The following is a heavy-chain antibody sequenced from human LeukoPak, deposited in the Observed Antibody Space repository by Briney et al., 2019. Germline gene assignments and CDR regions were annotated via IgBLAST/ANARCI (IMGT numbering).Heavy chain of an antibody. CDR2: IGSSSSYI. J-gene: IGHJ4*02. Sequence: GGSLRLSCAASGFTFSSYSMNWVRQAPGKGLEWVSSIGSSSSYIYYADSVKGRFTISRDNAKNSLYLQMNSLRAEDTAVYYCARGDILGELSSHFDYWGQGTLVTVSS. D-gene: IGHD3-16*02. CDR1: GFTFSSYS. V-gene: IGHV3-21*01. CDR3: ARGDILGELSSHFDY.